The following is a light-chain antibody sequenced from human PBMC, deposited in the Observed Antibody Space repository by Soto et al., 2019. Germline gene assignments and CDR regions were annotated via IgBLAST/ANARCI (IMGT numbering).Light chain of an antibody. V-gene: IGKV1-39*01. CDR2: AAS. CDR1: QTITSF. CDR3: QQSYSIPWT. J-gene: IGKJ1*01. Sequence: DIQMTQSPSSLPASVGDRITISCRASQTITSFLNWYQHKPGQAPRLLIYAASSLHSGVPSRFSGSGFGTDFTLTISSLQPEDFTTYYCQQSYSIPWTFGQGTKVEI.